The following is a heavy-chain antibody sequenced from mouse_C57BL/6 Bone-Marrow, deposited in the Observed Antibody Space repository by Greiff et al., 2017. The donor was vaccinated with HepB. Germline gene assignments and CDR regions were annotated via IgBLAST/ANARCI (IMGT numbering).Heavy chain of an antibody. D-gene: IGHD2-5*01. CDR3: ARGDRYYSNPYYAMDY. J-gene: IGHJ4*01. CDR1: GYTFTSYW. CDR2: IDPSDSYT. V-gene: IGHV1-69*01. Sequence: QVQLQQPGAELVMPGASVKLSCKASGYTFTSYWMHWVKQRPGQGLEWIGEIDPSDSYTNYNQKFKGKSTLTVDKSSSTAYMQLSSLTSEDSAVYYCARGDRYYSNPYYAMDYWGQGTSVTVSS.